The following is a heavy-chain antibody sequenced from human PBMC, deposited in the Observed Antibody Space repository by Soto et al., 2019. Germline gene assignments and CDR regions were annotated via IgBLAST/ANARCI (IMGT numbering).Heavy chain of an antibody. CDR3: ARGPGGPDGPGDY. Sequence: QVQLVQSGAEVKKPGASVKVSCKPSGYTFTSYAMHWVRQAPGQRLEWMGWINAGNGNTKYSQKFQGRVTITRDTSASTAYMELSSLRSADTAVYYCARGPGGPDGPGDYWGQGTLVTVSS. V-gene: IGHV1-3*01. CDR1: GYTFTSYA. CDR2: INAGNGNT. J-gene: IGHJ4*02. D-gene: IGHD2-15*01.